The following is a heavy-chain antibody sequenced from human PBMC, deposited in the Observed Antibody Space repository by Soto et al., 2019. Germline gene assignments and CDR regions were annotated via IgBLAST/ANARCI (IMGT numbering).Heavy chain of an antibody. CDR3: ARLEGLATISYYFDF. J-gene: IGHJ4*02. Sequence: SETMSLTCSLYDENPNSDKYYWSWICTPPGKGLEWIGSIYYRGNAYYNPSLQTRVTISLDKSKSQFSLKLNSVTAADSAVYFCARLEGLATISYYFDFWGPGALVTVSS. CDR1: DENPNSDKYY. CDR2: IYYRGNA. V-gene: IGHV4-39*01. D-gene: IGHD3-9*01.